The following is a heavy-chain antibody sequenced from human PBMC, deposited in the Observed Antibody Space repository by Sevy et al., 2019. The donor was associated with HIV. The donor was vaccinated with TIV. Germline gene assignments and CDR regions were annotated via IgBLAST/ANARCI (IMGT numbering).Heavy chain of an antibody. J-gene: IGHJ4*02. CDR2: IKESGSGK. V-gene: IGHV3-7*01. D-gene: IGHD6-13*01. CDR3: VRAIGAAGSY. Sequence: GGSLRLSCEASGFTFSSYWMSWVRQAPGKGLEWVANIKESGSGKYYVESVKGRFTISRDNAKNSVYLQMNSLRAEDAALYYCVRAIGAAGSYWGLGTLVTVSS. CDR1: GFTFSSYW.